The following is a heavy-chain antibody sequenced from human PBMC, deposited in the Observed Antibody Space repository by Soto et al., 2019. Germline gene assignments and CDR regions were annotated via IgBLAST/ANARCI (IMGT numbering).Heavy chain of an antibody. J-gene: IGHJ4*02. CDR1: GFTFSDYS. CDR3: ARDRGSENDY. Sequence: GSLRLSCVASGFTFSDYSMNWVRQAPGKGLEWVSYISSSISTIYYADSVKGRFTIYRDNAKNSLYLQMNSLRDEDTGVYYCARDRGSENDYWGQGTLVTVSS. D-gene: IGHD3-10*01. CDR2: ISSSISTI. V-gene: IGHV3-48*02.